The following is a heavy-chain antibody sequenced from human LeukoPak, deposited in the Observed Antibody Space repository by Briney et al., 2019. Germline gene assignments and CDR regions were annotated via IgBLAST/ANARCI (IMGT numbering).Heavy chain of an antibody. CDR3: AREYCSGGSCWHYYSYGMDV. J-gene: IGHJ6*02. CDR2: ISAYNGNT. V-gene: IGHV1-18*01. CDR1: GYTSTSYG. D-gene: IGHD2-15*01. Sequence: ASVKVSCKASGYTSTSYGISWVRQAPGQGLEWMGWISAYNGNTNYAQKLQGRVTMTTDTSTSTAYMELRSLRSDDTAVYYCAREYCSGGSCWHYYSYGMDVWGQGTTVTVSS.